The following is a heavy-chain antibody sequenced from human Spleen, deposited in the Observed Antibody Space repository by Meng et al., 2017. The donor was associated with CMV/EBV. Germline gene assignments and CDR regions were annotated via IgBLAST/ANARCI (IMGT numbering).Heavy chain of an antibody. V-gene: IGHV4-59*01. J-gene: IGHJ6*02. CDR3: ARSDREKYCSSTSCFDYGMDV. CDR2: IYYSGST. CDR1: GFTFSSYW. D-gene: IGHD2-2*01. Sequence: GSLRLSCAASGFTFSSYWMSWIRQPPGKGLEWIGYIYYSGSTNYNPSLKSRVTISVDTSKNQFSLKLSSVTAADTAVYYCARSDREKYCSSTSCFDYGMDVWGQGTTVTVSS.